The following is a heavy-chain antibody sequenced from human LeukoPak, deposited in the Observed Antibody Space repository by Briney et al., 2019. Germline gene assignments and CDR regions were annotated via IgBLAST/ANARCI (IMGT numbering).Heavy chain of an antibody. CDR1: GYNFNNSW. D-gene: IGHD4-17*01. CDR2: IYPGDSDT. J-gene: IGHJ4*01. CDR3: ARQLDHGDYDY. V-gene: IGHV5-51*01. Sequence: GESLKISCKGSGYNFNNSWIGWVRQMPGKGLEWMGLIYPGDSDTRYSPSFQGQVTVSADKSITTAYLQWSSLKASDTAMYYCARQLDHGDYDYWGQGTQVTVSS.